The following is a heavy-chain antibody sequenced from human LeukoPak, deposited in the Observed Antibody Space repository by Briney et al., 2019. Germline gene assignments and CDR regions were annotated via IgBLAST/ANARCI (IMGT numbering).Heavy chain of an antibody. CDR2: IIPIFGTA. CDR1: GGTFSSYA. V-gene: IGHV1-69*05. CDR3: ARQGVQPSYYDSSGTGIYFDY. J-gene: IGHJ4*02. Sequence: PVKVSCKASGGTFSSYAISWVRQAPGPGLEWMGRIIPIFGTANYAQKFQGRVTITTDESTSTAYMELSSLRSEDTAVYYCARQGVQPSYYDSSGTGIYFDYWGQGTLVTVSS. D-gene: IGHD3-22*01.